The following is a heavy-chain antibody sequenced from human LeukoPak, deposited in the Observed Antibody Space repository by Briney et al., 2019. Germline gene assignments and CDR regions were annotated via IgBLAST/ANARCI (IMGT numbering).Heavy chain of an antibody. V-gene: IGHV4-34*01. CDR2: INHSGST. CDR1: GGSFSGYY. J-gene: IGHJ4*02. D-gene: IGHD6-19*01. CDR3: ARGDPVAGSDY. Sequence: SETLSLTCAVYGGSFSGYYWSWIRQPPGKGLEWIGEINHSGSTNYNPSLKSRVTISVDTSKNQFSLKLSSVTAADTAVYYCARGDPVAGSDYWGQGTLVTVSS.